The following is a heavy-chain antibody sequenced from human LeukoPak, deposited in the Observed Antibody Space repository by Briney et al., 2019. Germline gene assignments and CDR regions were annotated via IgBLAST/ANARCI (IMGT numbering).Heavy chain of an antibody. V-gene: IGHV1-2*02. CDR2: INPNSGGT. CDR3: AGSSAPSNWFDP. CDR1: GYSFTGYY. Sequence: GASVKVSCKASGYSFTGYYIHWVRQAPGQGLEWMGWINPNSGGTNYAQKFQGRATMTRDTSISTAYMELSRLRSDDTAVYYCAGSSAPSNWFDPWGQGTLVTVSS. D-gene: IGHD6-19*01. J-gene: IGHJ5*02.